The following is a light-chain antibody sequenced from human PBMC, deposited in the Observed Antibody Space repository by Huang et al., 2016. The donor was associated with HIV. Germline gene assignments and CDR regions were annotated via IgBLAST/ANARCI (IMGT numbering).Light chain of an antibody. CDR3: QQYNNWPFT. CDR2: GAS. Sequence: ERVMTQSPVTLSVSPGERATFSCGASQSISSKLAWYQQKPGQAPRLLIDGASTRATGIPARFSGSGCGKEFTLTISSLQSEDFAVYYCQQYNNWPFTFGPGTRVDIK. J-gene: IGKJ3*01. V-gene: IGKV3-15*01. CDR1: QSISSK.